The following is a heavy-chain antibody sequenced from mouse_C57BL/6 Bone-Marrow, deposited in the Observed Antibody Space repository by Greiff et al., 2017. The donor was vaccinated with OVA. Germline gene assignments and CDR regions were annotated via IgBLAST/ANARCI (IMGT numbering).Heavy chain of an antibody. Sequence: VKLQQPGAELVKPGASVKLSCKASGYTFTSYWMHWVKQRPGQGLEWIGMIHPNSGSTNYNEKFKSKATLTVEKSSSTAYMQLSSLTSEDSAVYYCARRRRIYYDYDDGFAYWGQGTLVTVSA. J-gene: IGHJ3*01. D-gene: IGHD2-4*01. CDR3: ARRRRIYYDYDDGFAY. V-gene: IGHV1-64*01. CDR2: IHPNSGST. CDR1: GYTFTSYW.